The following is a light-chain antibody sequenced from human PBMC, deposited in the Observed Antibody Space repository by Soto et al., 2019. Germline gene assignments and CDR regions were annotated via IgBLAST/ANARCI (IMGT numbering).Light chain of an antibody. V-gene: IGKV3-20*01. CDR1: QSISSNS. J-gene: IGKJ4*01. Sequence: EMVLTQSPGTLSLSPGERATLSCRASQSISSNSLAWYQQKPGQAPRLFIYGASSRATGIPDRFSGSGSGTHFTLTISRLEPEDFAVYYCQQYGSSPLTFGRGTKVDIK. CDR2: GAS. CDR3: QQYGSSPLT.